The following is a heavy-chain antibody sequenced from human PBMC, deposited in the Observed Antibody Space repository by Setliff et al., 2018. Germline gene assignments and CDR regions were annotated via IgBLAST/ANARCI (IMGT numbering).Heavy chain of an antibody. J-gene: IGHJ6*02. CDR1: GGSISSSSYY. V-gene: IGHV4-39*01. D-gene: IGHD3-10*01. CDR3: ARGEMVRGVIITPYYYYGMDV. CDR2: IYYSGST. Sequence: SETLSLTCTVSGGSISSSSYYWGWIRQPPGKGLEWIGSIYYSGSTYYNPSLKSRVTISVDTSKNQFSLKLSSVTAADTAVYYCARGEMVRGVIITPYYYYGMDVWGQGTTVTVSS.